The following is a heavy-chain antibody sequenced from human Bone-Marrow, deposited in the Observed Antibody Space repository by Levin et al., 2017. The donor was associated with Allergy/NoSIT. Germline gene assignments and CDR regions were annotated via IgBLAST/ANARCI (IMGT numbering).Heavy chain of an antibody. Sequence: PSETLSLTCTVSGAPITYPTYYWGWIRQTPGQGLEWIGDISYSGITYYSPSLKGRITISLDTSTNQFSLRMTSVTAADTSVYFCARRRIRRSGTDYNDAFHLWGQGTLVTVSS. CDR3: ARRRIRRSGTDYNDAFHL. D-gene: IGHD3-10*01. CDR2: ISYSGIT. J-gene: IGHJ3*01. CDR1: GAPITYPTYY. V-gene: IGHV4-39*01.